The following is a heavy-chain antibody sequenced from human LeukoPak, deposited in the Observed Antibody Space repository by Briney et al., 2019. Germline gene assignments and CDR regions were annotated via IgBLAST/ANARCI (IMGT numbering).Heavy chain of an antibody. CDR3: ARRTLAAAPDY. V-gene: IGHV4-34*01. D-gene: IGHD6-13*01. J-gene: IGHJ4*02. CDR2: INHSGST. Sequence: PSETLSLTCTVSGNSISSGDNYWSWIRQPPGKGLEWIGEINHSGSTNYNPSLKSRVTISVDTSKNQFSLKLSSVTAADTAVYYCARRTLAAAPDYWGQGTLVTVSS. CDR1: GNSISSGDNY.